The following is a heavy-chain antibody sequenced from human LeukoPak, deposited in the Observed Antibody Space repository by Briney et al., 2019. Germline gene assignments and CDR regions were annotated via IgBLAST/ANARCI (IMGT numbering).Heavy chain of an antibody. CDR2: INPSGGST. CDR3: ARGVAVAGVDY. Sequence: GASVKVSCKASGYTFTSYYMHWVRQAPGQGLEWMGIINPSGGSTSYAQKFQGRVTMTRDTSVSTAYLELISLKSDDTALYYCARGVAVAGVDYWGQGTLVTVSS. D-gene: IGHD6-19*01. J-gene: IGHJ4*02. CDR1: GYTFTSYY. V-gene: IGHV1-46*01.